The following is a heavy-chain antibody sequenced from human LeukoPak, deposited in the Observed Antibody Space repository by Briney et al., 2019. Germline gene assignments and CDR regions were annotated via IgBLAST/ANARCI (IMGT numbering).Heavy chain of an antibody. CDR1: GYSFTSYG. CDR2: ISGYNGNT. J-gene: IGHJ5*01. Sequence: GESLKISCKSSGYSFTSYGISWVRQAPGEGLEWMGWISGYNGNTNYPQKLQGRVTMTTDTSTSTAYMELRSLRSDDTAVYYCARCDSSGPVGWFDSWGQGTLVTVSS. V-gene: IGHV1-18*01. D-gene: IGHD6-25*01. CDR3: ARCDSSGPVGWFDS.